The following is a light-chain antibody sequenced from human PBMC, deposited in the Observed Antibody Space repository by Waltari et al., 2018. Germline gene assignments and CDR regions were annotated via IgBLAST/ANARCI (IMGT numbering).Light chain of an antibody. V-gene: IGLV2-23*03. CDR3: YSYAGDINFGV. Sequence: HSAVTQPSSGSASPGPSRDSRFPCACSVIRPYNLFPWYLLHPGKAPNHIIYEGTKRPSGSSDRFSASKSGNTASLTISGLQAEDEADYYCYSYAGDINFGVFGSGTRVTVL. CDR1: CSVIRPYNL. J-gene: IGLJ1*01. CDR2: EGT.